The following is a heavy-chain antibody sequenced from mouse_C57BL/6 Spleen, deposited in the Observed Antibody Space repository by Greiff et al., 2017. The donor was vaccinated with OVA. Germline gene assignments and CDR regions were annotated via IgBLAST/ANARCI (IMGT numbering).Heavy chain of an antibody. CDR1: GYAFSSSW. CDR2: IYPGDGDT. Sequence: VKLMESGPELVKPGASVKISCKASGYAFSSSWMNWVKQRPGKGLEWIGRIYPGDGDTNYNGKFKGKATLTADKSSSTAYMQLSSLTSEDSAVYFCARNGDRAMDYWGQGTSVTVSS. V-gene: IGHV1-82*01. CDR3: ARNGDRAMDY. J-gene: IGHJ4*01.